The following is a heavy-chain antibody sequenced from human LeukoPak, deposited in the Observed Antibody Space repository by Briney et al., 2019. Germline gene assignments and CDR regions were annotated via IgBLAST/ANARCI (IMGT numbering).Heavy chain of an antibody. CDR2: ISGSGGST. J-gene: IGHJ4*02. CDR1: GFTFSSYA. D-gene: IGHD6-19*01. Sequence: GGSLRLSCAASGFTFSSYAMSWVRQAPGKGLEWVSAISGSGGSTYYADSVKGRFTISRDNSKNTLYLQMNSLRAEDTAVYYCAKGLIAVAGSFSPDDYWGQGTLVTVSS. V-gene: IGHV3-23*01. CDR3: AKGLIAVAGSFSPDDY.